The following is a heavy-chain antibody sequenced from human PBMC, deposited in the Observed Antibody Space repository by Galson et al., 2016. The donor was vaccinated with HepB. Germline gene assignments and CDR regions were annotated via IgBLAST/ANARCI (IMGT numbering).Heavy chain of an antibody. CDR2: ISPGGTYT. D-gene: IGHD5-12*01. V-gene: IGHV3-11*05. Sequence: SLRLSCAASGFAFNDYYMNWIRQPPGKGLEWVSYISPGGTYTNYADSVNGRFTISRDNAKNSLYLQMDSLRAEDTALYYCARARAGGYESYDYWGQGTLVTVSS. CDR3: ARARAGGYESYDY. J-gene: IGHJ4*02. CDR1: GFAFNDYY.